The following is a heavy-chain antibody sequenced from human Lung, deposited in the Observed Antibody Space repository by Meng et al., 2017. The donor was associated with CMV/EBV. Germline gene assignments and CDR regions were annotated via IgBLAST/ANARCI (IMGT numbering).Heavy chain of an antibody. Sequence: EXXKISXRVSGSLFTSYWIGWVRQQPGKGLQWMGIIYPNDADKRYSPSFEGQVTISVDRSINTAYLQWNSLSASDSGIYYCARRPEPYNRRTYFDYWGQGTLVTVSS. CDR3: ARRPEPYNRRTYFDY. J-gene: IGHJ4*02. D-gene: IGHD1-14*01. CDR2: IYPNDADK. CDR1: GSLFTSYW. V-gene: IGHV5-51*01.